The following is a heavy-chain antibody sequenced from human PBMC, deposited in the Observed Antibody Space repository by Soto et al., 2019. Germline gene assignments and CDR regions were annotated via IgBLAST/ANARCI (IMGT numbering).Heavy chain of an antibody. CDR1: GGSITNYY. D-gene: IGHD6-19*01. J-gene: IGHJ4*02. V-gene: IGHV4-59*12. CDR2: IFYSGST. CDR3: AREKQWLPPDY. Sequence: QVQLQESGPGLVKASEALSLTCTVSGGSITNYYWSWIQQPPGKGLEWIGYIFYSGSTSYNPSLKSRVTLSVDTSKDQFSLRLSSVTAADTAVYYCAREKQWLPPDYWGQGTLVTVSS.